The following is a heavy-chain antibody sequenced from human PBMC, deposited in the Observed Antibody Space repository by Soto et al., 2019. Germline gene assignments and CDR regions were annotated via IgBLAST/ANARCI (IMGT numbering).Heavy chain of an antibody. CDR3: ARDSYTRY. V-gene: IGHV3-66*01. D-gene: IGHD4-4*01. CDR2: IYNDGST. Sequence: EVQLVESGGGLVQPGGSLGLSCAVSGFIVSTSYMSWVRQAPGKGLEWVSIIYNDGSTYYADSVKGRFTVSRDDSKNTLYLEILSLRAEDTAVYYCARDSYTRYWGQGTLVTVSS. J-gene: IGHJ4*02. CDR1: GFIVSTSY.